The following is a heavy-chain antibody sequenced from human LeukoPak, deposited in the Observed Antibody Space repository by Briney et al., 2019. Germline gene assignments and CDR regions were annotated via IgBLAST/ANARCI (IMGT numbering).Heavy chain of an antibody. CDR3: ARGHCSSTSCGSDYYYYMDV. D-gene: IGHD2-2*01. V-gene: IGHV1-2*02. CDR1: GYTFTGYY. J-gene: IGHJ6*03. Sequence: ASVKVSCKASGYTFTGYYMHWVRQAPGQGLEWMGWINPNSGGTNYAQKFQGRVTMTRDTSISTAYMELSRLRSDDTAVYYCARGHCSSTSCGSDYYYYMDVWGKGTTVTVSS. CDR2: INPNSGGT.